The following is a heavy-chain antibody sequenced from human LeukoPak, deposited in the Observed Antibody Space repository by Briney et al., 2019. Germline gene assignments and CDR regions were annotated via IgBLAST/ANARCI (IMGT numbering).Heavy chain of an antibody. Sequence: PGGSLRLSCAASGFTFSNYAMSWVRQAPGQGLEWVSGISGRGGRTNYADSVEGRFTISRDNSKNTLYLQMNSLRSEDTAVYYCAKDYCSGGSCYSGLDYWGQGTLVTVSS. CDR1: GFTFSNYA. CDR3: AKDYCSGGSCYSGLDY. D-gene: IGHD2-15*01. J-gene: IGHJ4*02. CDR2: ISGRGGRT. V-gene: IGHV3-23*01.